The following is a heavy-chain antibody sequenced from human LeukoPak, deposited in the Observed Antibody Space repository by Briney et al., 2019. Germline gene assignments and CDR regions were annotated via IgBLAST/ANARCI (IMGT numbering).Heavy chain of an antibody. D-gene: IGHD6-13*01. CDR2: IYYSGST. J-gene: IGHJ3*02. Sequence: SQTLSLTCTVSGGSISSGGYYWSWIRQHPGKGLEWIGYIYYSGSTYYNPSPKSRVTISVDTSKNQFSLKLSSVTAADTAVYYCARGYLIAAEGNDAFDIWGQGTMVTVSS. CDR1: GGSISSGGYY. CDR3: ARGYLIAAEGNDAFDI. V-gene: IGHV4-31*03.